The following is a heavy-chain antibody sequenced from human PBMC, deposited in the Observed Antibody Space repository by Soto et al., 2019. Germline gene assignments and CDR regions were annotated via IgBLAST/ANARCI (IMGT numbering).Heavy chain of an antibody. D-gene: IGHD5-12*01. CDR2: IYYSGST. J-gene: IGHJ4*02. CDR1: GGSISSYY. Sequence: PSETLSLTCTVSGGSISSYYWSWIRQPPGKGLEWIGYIYYSGSTNYNPSLKSRVTISVDTSKNQFSLKLSSVTAADTAVYYCARGFTTITFYYWAQGTLVTVSS. CDR3: ARGFTTITFYY. V-gene: IGHV4-59*01.